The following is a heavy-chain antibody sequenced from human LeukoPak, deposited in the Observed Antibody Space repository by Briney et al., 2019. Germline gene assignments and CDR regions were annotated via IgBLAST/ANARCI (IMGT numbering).Heavy chain of an antibody. D-gene: IGHD4-11*01. CDR2: IYTSGST. Sequence: PSQTLSLTCTVSGGSISSGSYYWSWIRQPAGKGLEWIGRIYTSGSTNYNPSLKSRVTISVDTSKNQFSLKLSSVTAADTAVYYCARGDSNYPRANAFDVWGQGTLVTVSS. CDR3: ARGDSNYPRANAFDV. J-gene: IGHJ4*02. V-gene: IGHV4-61*02. CDR1: GGSISSGSYY.